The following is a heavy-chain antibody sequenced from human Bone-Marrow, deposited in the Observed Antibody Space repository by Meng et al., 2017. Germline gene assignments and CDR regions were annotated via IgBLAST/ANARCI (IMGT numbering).Heavy chain of an antibody. J-gene: IGHJ6*02. Sequence: GESLKISCAASGFTFSSYGMHWVRQAPGKGLEWVAVIWYDGSNKYYGDSVKGRFTISRDNSKNTLYLQMNSLRAEDTAVYYCARGVAVAGNYYYFYGIDVWGQGTTVTVSS. D-gene: IGHD6-19*01. CDR1: GFTFSSYG. CDR3: ARGVAVAGNYYYFYGIDV. CDR2: IWYDGSNK. V-gene: IGHV3-33*01.